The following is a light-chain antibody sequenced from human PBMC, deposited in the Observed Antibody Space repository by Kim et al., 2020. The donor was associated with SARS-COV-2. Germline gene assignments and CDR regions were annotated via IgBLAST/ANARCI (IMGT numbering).Light chain of an antibody. J-gene: IGLJ2*01. Sequence: QLVLTQPPSASASLGASVTLTCTLSSGYSNYKVDWYQQRPGKGPRFVMRVGTGGIVGSKGDRIPDRFSVLGSGLNRYLTIKNIQEEDESDYHCGADHGSGSNFVVVFGGGTQLTVL. CDR1: SGYSNYK. CDR3: GADHGSGSNFVVV. CDR2: VGTGGIVG. V-gene: IGLV9-49*01.